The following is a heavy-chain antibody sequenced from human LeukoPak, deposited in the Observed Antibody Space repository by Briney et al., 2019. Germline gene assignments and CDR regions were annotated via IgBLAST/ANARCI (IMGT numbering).Heavy chain of an antibody. D-gene: IGHD5-18*01. CDR2: IYNSVTT. Sequence: SETLSLTCTVSGGSISSYYCNWFRQPPGRGLEWIGYIYNSVTTNYNPSLKSRVTLSVDTSTNQLFLKLSSVTAADTAVYYCARGWDTGYSYYGMDVWGPGTTVTVSS. CDR1: GGSISSYY. J-gene: IGHJ6*02. V-gene: IGHV4-59*01. CDR3: ARGWDTGYSYYGMDV.